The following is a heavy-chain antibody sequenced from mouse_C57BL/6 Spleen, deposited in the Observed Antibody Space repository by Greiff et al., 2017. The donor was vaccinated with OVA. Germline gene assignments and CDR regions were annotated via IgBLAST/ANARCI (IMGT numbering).Heavy chain of an antibody. Sequence: QVTLKVCGPGILQSSQTLSLTCSFSGFSLSTSGMGVSWIRQPSGKGLEWLAHIYWDDDKRYNPSLKSRLTISKDTSRNQVFLKITSVDTADTATYYCARRGYYGSYGYFDVWGTGTTVTVSS. CDR2: IYWDDDK. D-gene: IGHD1-1*01. CDR3: ARRGYYGSYGYFDV. V-gene: IGHV8-12*01. CDR1: GFSLSTSGMG. J-gene: IGHJ1*03.